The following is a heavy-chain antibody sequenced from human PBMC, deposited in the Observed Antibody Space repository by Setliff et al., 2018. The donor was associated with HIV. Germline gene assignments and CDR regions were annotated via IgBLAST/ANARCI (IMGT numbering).Heavy chain of an antibody. CDR3: ARLESGVFDI. CDR2: IYHTGST. J-gene: IGHJ3*02. Sequence: ETLSLTCAVSGYSISSGYYWAWIRQPPGKGLEWIGHIYHTGSTYSNPSLKRRVTISVDTSKNRFSLKLTSVTAADTAVYYCARLESGVFDIWGQGTMVTVSS. CDR1: GYSISSGYY. V-gene: IGHV4-38-2*01. D-gene: IGHD2-8*01.